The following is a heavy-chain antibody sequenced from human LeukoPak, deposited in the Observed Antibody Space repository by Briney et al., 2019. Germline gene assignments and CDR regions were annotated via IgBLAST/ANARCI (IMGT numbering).Heavy chain of an antibody. CDR1: GFTFSSYA. V-gene: IGHV3-23*01. J-gene: IGHJ1*01. CDR2: ISGSGGST. Sequence: GGSLRLSCAASGFTFSSYAMSWVRQAPGKGLEWVSAISGSGGSTYYADSVKGRFTISRDNSKNTLYLQMNSLRAEDTAVDYCEKGVGVIVVVLAARGSGFKHGGKGTLVTVSS. D-gene: IGHD2-15*01. CDR3: EKGVGVIVVVLAARGSGFKH.